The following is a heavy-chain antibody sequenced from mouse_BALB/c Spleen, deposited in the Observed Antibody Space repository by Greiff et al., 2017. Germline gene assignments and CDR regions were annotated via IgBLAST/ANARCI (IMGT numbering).Heavy chain of an antibody. CDR2: ISNGGGST. V-gene: IGHV5-12-2*01. Sequence: DVKLVESGGGLVQPGGSLKLSCAASGFTFSSYTMSWVRQTPEKRLEWVAYISNGGGSTYYPDTVKGRFTISRDNAKNTLYLQMSSLKSEDTAMYYCARNYGSSLYAMDYWGQGTSVTVSS. CDR3: ARNYGSSLYAMDY. D-gene: IGHD1-1*01. J-gene: IGHJ4*01. CDR1: GFTFSSYT.